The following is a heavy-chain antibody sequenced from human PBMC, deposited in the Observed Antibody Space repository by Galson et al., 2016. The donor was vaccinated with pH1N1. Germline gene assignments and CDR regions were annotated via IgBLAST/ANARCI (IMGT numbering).Heavy chain of an antibody. CDR1: GFIFRAYG. D-gene: IGHD6-19*01. Sequence: SLRLSCAASGFIFRAYGMHWVRQAPGKGLEWVAVTWFDGSNEKYADSVRGRFTISRDNSKNTLYLQMNSLRAEDTAVYYCARWGKYNGVGWYELDYWGQGTL. CDR2: TWFDGSNE. CDR3: ARWGKYNGVGWYELDY. J-gene: IGHJ4*02. V-gene: IGHV3-33*01.